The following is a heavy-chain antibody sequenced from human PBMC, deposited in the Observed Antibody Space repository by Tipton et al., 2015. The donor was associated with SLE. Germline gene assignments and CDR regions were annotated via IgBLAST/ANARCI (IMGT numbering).Heavy chain of an antibody. Sequence: TLSLTCTVSGGSISSGSYYWSWIRQPAGKGLEWIGRIYTSGSTNFNPSLKSRVTMSVDPSKNQFSLKLSSVTAADTAVYYCARHYDYYYYGMDVWGQGTTVTVSS. J-gene: IGHJ6*02. CDR1: GGSISSGSYY. CDR3: ARHYDYYYYGMDV. CDR2: IYTSGST. D-gene: IGHD4-17*01. V-gene: IGHV4-61*02.